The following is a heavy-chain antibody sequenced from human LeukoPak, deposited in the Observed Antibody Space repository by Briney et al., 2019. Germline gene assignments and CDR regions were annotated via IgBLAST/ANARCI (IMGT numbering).Heavy chain of an antibody. CDR3: ARDDGSSPYDY. J-gene: IGHJ4*02. CDR1: GFTVSSNY. CDR2: IYSGGGT. Sequence: GGSLRLSCAASGFTVSSNYMSWIRQAPGKGLEWVSVIYSGGGTYYAGSVKGRFTISRDNSRNTLYLQMNSLRAEDTAVYYCARDDGSSPYDYWGQGTLVTVSS. V-gene: IGHV3-66*02. D-gene: IGHD6-6*01.